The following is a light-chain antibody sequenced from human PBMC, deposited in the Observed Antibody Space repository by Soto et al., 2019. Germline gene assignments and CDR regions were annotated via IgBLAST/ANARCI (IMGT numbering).Light chain of an antibody. Sequence: IPMTQSPSTLSAPVGDRATITCQTSQTISTLLAWFQHKPGKAPNLLIYDASNLESGVPSRFSGSGSGTEFTLTISSLQSDDSATYFCQQYSHLVTFGQGTKLEIK. CDR3: QQYSHLVT. V-gene: IGKV1-5*01. CDR2: DAS. J-gene: IGKJ2*01. CDR1: QTISTL.